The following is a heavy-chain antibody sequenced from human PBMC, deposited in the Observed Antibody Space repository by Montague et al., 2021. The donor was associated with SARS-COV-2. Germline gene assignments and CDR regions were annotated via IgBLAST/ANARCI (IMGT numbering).Heavy chain of an antibody. CDR2: SYYRGGT. J-gene: IGHJ5*02. Sequence: SETLSLTCTVSGDSISSHFWCWIRQPPGRGLEWIGYSYYRGGTNYKPSPKSRGTISVATSKNQFSLNLTSVTAAATAVYYCARETRYNWFGPWGPGTLVSVSS. D-gene: IGHD4-11*01. CDR3: ARETRYNWFGP. V-gene: IGHV4-59*11. CDR1: GDSISSHF.